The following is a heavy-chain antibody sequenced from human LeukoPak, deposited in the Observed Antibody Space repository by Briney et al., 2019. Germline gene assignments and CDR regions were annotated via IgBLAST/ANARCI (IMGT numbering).Heavy chain of an antibody. Sequence: SETLSLTCTVSVGSISSSSYYWGWIRPPPGKGLEWIGSIYYRGSTYYNPSLKSRVTISVDTSKTQFSLRLSSVTAADTAVYYCARSDYSSSPGDLFDPWGQGTLVTVSS. CDR2: IYYRGST. D-gene: IGHD6-13*01. CDR3: ARSDYSSSPGDLFDP. CDR1: VGSISSSSYY. V-gene: IGHV4-39*01. J-gene: IGHJ5*02.